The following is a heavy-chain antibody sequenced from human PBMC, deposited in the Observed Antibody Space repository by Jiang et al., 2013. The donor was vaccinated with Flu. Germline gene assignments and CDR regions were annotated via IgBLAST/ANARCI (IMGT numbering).Heavy chain of an antibody. J-gene: IGHJ5*02. V-gene: IGHV3-13*01. Sequence: VQLLESGGGLVQPGGSLRLSCAASGFIFSNYDMHWVRQSTGKGLEWVSSIDTAGDTSYSRSVKGRFTISRENAKNSLYLQIDSLRVDDTAVYFCARQSGFGAGFDPWGRGTLVTVSS. D-gene: IGHD3-10*01. CDR1: GFIFSNYD. CDR3: ARQSGFGAGFDP. CDR2: IDTAGDT.